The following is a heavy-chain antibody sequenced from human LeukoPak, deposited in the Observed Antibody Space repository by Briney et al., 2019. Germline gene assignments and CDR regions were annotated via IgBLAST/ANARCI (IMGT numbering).Heavy chain of an antibody. Sequence: GGSLRLSCAASQFTFSSYWMTWVRQAPGKGLEWVANIKQDGSEKYYVDSVKGRFTISRDNAKNSLYLQMNSLRAEDTAVYYCARDRRCSSTSCYYFDYWGQGTLVTVSS. CDR2: IKQDGSEK. J-gene: IGHJ4*02. V-gene: IGHV3-7*04. D-gene: IGHD2-2*01. CDR3: ARDRRCSSTSCYYFDY. CDR1: QFTFSSYW.